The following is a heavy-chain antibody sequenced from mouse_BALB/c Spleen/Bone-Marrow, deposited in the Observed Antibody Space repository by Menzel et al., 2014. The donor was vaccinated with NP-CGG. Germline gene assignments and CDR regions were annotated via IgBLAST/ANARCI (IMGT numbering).Heavy chain of an antibody. CDR2: IWGDGTT. CDR1: GFSLTGYG. J-gene: IGHJ4*01. D-gene: IGHD1-1*01. CDR3: ARGTEVDLYAMDY. Sequence: VKLVESGSGLVVPSQSLSITCTASGFSLTGYGVNWFRRPPGKGLEWLGSIWGDGTTDYNSALKSRLSISKDNSKSQVFLKMSSLQTEDTAMYYCARGTEVDLYAMDYWGQGTSVTV. V-gene: IGHV2-6-7*01.